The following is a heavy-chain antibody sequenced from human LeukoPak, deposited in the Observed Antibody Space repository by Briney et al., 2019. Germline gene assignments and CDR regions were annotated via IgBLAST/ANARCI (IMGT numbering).Heavy chain of an antibody. CDR2: IYPGDPDT. CDR3: ARRRGVTATLNYFDY. CDR1: GYSFTKYW. J-gene: IGHJ4*02. Sequence: GESLKISCKGSGYSFTKYWIGWVRQMPGKGLEWMGIIYPGDPDTTYSPSFQGQVTISADKSISTAYLQWSSLRASDTAMYYCARRRGVTATLNYFDYWGQGTLVTVSS. D-gene: IGHD2-21*02. V-gene: IGHV5-51*01.